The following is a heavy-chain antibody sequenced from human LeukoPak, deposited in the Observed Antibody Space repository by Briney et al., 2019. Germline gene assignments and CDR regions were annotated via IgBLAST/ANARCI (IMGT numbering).Heavy chain of an antibody. CDR2: ISGSGGST. V-gene: IGHV3-23*01. CDR3: TKGTIWLPFDY. D-gene: IGHD5-18*01. CDR1: GFTFSNYA. Sequence: GGSLRLSCAASGFTFSNYAMSWARQAPGKGLEWVSAISGSGGSTYYADSVKGRFTISRDNAKNTLYLQMNRLSAEATAVYYCTKGTIWLPFDYWGQGTLVTVSS. J-gene: IGHJ4*02.